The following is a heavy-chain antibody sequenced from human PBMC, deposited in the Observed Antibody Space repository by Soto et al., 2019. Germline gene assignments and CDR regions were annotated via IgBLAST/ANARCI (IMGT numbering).Heavy chain of an antibody. CDR1: GFTFDDYA. CDR2: ISWNSGSI. J-gene: IGHJ4*02. CDR3: AEAAQLLTEGGGY. D-gene: IGHD2-2*01. V-gene: IGHV3-9*01. Sequence: EVQLVESGGGLVQPGRSLRLYCAASGFTFDDYARHWVRQAPGKGLEWVSGISWNSGSIGYAGSVKGRFTITRDNAKNSMYLQMTSLRAEDTALYYCAEAAQLLTEGGGYWGQGTLVTVSS.